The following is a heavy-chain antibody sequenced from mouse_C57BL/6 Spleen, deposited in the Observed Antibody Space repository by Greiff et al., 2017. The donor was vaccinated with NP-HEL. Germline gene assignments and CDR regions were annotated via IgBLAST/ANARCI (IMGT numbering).Heavy chain of an antibody. J-gene: IGHJ3*01. CDR3: ARDKDYYGSSPFAY. V-gene: IGHV3-6*01. CDR1: GYSITSGYY. D-gene: IGHD1-1*01. CDR2: ISYDGSN. Sequence: DVQLQESGPGLVKPSQSLSLTCSVTGYSITSGYYWNWIRQFPGNKLEWMGYISYDGSNNYNPSLKNRISITRDTSKNQFFLKLNSVTTEDTATYYGARDKDYYGSSPFAYWGQGTLVTVSA.